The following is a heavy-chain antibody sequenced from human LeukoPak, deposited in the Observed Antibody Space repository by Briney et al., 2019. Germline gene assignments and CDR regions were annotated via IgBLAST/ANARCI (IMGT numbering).Heavy chain of an antibody. Sequence: GGSLRLSCAASRFIFSTYAMHWARQAPGKGLEWVAVMSYDGSNKYYADSVKGRFTISRDNSKNTLYLQMNSLRDEDTAVYYCARDFRGRFGGSLHIDYWGQGTLVTVSS. J-gene: IGHJ4*02. CDR2: MSYDGSNK. D-gene: IGHD3-10*01. CDR3: ARDFRGRFGGSLHIDY. V-gene: IGHV3-30-3*01. CDR1: RFIFSTYA.